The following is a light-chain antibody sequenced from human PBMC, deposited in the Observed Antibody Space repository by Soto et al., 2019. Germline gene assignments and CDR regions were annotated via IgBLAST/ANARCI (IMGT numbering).Light chain of an antibody. CDR3: QQYGSSPFT. J-gene: IGKJ3*01. Sequence: EIVLTQSPGTLSLSPGERATLSCRASQSVTSTYLAWYQQKPGQAPRLLVYGASSRATGIPDRFSGSGSGTDFTLTINRLEPEDFAVYYCQQYGSSPFTFGPGTNVDIK. V-gene: IGKV3-20*01. CDR2: GAS. CDR1: QSVTSTY.